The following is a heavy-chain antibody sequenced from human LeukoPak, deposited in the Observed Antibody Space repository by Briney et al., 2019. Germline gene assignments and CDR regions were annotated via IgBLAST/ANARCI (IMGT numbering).Heavy chain of an antibody. CDR2: IIPIFGTA. J-gene: IGHJ5*02. D-gene: IGHD3-3*01. Sequence: SVKVSCKASGGTFSSYAISWVRQAPGQGLEWMGGIIPIFGTANYAQKFQGRATITADESTSTAYMELSSLRSEDTAVYCCARVGILNDFWSGYPFDPWGQGTLVTVSS. CDR3: ARVGILNDFWSGYPFDP. CDR1: GGTFSSYA. V-gene: IGHV1-69*13.